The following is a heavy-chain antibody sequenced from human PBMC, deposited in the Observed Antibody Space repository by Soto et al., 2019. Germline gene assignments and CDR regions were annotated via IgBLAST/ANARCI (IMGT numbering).Heavy chain of an antibody. CDR3: ASRHCSGGSCYNPGFDS. Sequence: PSGTLSLTCTASGVSVSSTSNYWTWIRQPPGKGLEWVGCIHYSGRTNYNSALQRRATITVDSSRKQFSLMKNFVAAAATAVYFCASRHCSGGSCYNPGFDSWGQGALVTVSS. V-gene: IGHV4-61*01. J-gene: IGHJ4*02. CDR1: GVSVSSTSNY. CDR2: IHYSGRT. D-gene: IGHD2-15*01.